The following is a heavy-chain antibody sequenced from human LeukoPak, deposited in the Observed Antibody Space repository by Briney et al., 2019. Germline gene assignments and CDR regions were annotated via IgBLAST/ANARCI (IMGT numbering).Heavy chain of an antibody. Sequence: QSGGSLRLSCAAPGFTFSTYSMNWVRQAPGKGLEWVSYISSSSTAIYYADSVKGRFTISRDNSKNTLYLQMNSLRAEDTAVYYCAKVGSSWYEYWFDPWGQGTLVTVSS. V-gene: IGHV3-48*01. CDR2: ISSSSTAI. CDR1: GFTFSTYS. D-gene: IGHD6-13*01. J-gene: IGHJ5*02. CDR3: AKVGSSWYEYWFDP.